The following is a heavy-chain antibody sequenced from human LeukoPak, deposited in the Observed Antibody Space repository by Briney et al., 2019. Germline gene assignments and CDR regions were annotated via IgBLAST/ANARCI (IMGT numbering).Heavy chain of an antibody. Sequence: PSETLSLTCTVSGGSISSSSYDWGWIRQPPGKGLEWIGSIYYSGSTYYNPSLKSRVTISVDTSKNQFSLKLSSVTAADTAVYYCARHLKGWVAGPEYFQHWGQGTLVTVSS. V-gene: IGHV4-39*01. CDR1: GGSISSSSYD. CDR3: ARHLKGWVAGPEYFQH. D-gene: IGHD6-19*01. J-gene: IGHJ1*01. CDR2: IYYSGST.